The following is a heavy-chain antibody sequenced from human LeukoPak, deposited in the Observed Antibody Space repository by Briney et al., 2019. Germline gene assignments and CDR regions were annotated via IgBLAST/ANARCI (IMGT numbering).Heavy chain of an antibody. CDR1: GFTFDDYA. J-gene: IGHJ6*02. CDR3: AKDGYYYGMDV. CDR2: ISWNSGSI. V-gene: IGHV3-9*01. Sequence: GGSLRLSCAASGFTFDDYAMHWVRQPPGKGLEWVSGISWNSGSIAYADSVKGRFTISRDNAKNSLYLQMNSLRAEDTALYYCAKDGYYYGMDVWGQRTTVTVSS.